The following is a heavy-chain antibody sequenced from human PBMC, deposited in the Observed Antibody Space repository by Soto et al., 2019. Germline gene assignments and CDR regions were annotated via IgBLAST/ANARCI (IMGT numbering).Heavy chain of an antibody. CDR3: AKAWIAAAEDSDYFDY. CDR2: ISGSGGST. D-gene: IGHD6-13*01. CDR1: GFTFSSYA. V-gene: IGHV3-23*01. Sequence: GGSLRLSCAASGFTFSSYAMSWVRQAPGKGLEWVSAISGSGGSTYYADSVKGRFTISRDNSKNTLYLQMNSLRAEDTAVYYCAKAWIAAAEDSDYFDYWGQGTLVTVSS. J-gene: IGHJ4*02.